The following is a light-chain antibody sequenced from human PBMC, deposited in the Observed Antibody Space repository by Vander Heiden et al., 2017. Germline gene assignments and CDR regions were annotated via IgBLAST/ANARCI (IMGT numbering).Light chain of an antibody. CDR3: QQYGSSLYT. CDR2: GAS. V-gene: IGKV3-20*01. J-gene: IGKJ2*01. Sequence: EIALTPSPGTLSLSPGERATLSCRASQSVSSSYLAWYQQKPGQAPRLLIYGASSRATGIPDRFSGSGSGTDFTLTISRLEPEDFAVYYCQQYGSSLYTFGQGTKVEIK. CDR1: QSVSSSY.